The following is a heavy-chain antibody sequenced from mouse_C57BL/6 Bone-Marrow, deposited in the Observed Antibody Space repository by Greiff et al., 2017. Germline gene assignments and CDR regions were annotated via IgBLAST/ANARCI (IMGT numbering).Heavy chain of an antibody. CDR1: GYSFTGYY. CDR3: ARSIYYGYVYAMDY. D-gene: IGHD2-2*01. V-gene: IGHV1-42*01. J-gene: IGHJ4*01. CDR2: INPSTGGT. Sequence: EVQLQQSGPELVKPGASVKISCKASGYSFTGYYMNWVKQSPEKSLEWIGEINPSTGGTTYNQKFKAKATLTVDKSSSTAYMQLKSLTSEDSAVYYCARSIYYGYVYAMDYWGQGTSVTVSS.